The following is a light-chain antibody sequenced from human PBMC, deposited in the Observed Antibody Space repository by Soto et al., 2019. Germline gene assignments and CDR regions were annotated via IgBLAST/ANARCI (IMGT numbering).Light chain of an antibody. J-gene: IGKJ1*01. CDR2: KAS. CDR3: QHYNSYSEA. CDR1: LTISSW. Sequence: DIQMTQSLSPLLGTEGARVTILCRASLTISSWLAWYQQKPGKAPKLLIYKASTLKSGVPSRFSGSGSGTEFTLTISSLQPDDFATYYCQHYNSYSEAFGQGTKVDI. V-gene: IGKV1-5*03.